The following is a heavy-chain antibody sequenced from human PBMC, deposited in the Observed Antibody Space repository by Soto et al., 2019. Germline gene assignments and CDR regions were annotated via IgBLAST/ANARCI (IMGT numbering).Heavy chain of an antibody. CDR1: GGSITFSAYY. D-gene: IGHD3-10*01. V-gene: IGHV4-39*01. J-gene: IGHJ4*02. Sequence: QLQLQESGPGLVKSSETLSLTCTVSGGSITFSAYYWAWIRQPPGKGLEWIGSIYNSVTSYYNASLKSRVSISVDTSKKQFSLRLSSVSAADTAVYYCARPGMVRGAVVYFDYWGGQGTLVTVSS. CDR2: IYNSVTS. CDR3: ARPGMVRGAVVYFDY.